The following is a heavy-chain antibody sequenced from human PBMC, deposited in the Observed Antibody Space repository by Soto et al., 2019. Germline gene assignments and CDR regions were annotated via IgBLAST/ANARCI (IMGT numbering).Heavy chain of an antibody. CDR2: VIPILGMS. CDR3: ARSYGSGSRPFDY. V-gene: IGHV1-69*02. D-gene: IGHD3-10*01. J-gene: IGHJ4*02. CDR1: GGTFTSYT. Sequence: QVHLLQSGAEMKKPGSSVKVSCTAFGGTFTSYTCNWVRQAPGQRLEWLGRVIPILGMSSSAYNFQGRLTMIADKSTNTSYMVLSSLTSDDTAIYYCARSYGSGSRPFDYWGQGTLVTVSS.